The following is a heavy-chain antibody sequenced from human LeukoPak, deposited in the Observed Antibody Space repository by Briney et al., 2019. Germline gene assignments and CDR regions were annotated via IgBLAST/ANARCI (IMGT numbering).Heavy chain of an antibody. V-gene: IGHV3-30*04. CDR3: ARAAWFGEPFDY. J-gene: IGHJ4*02. CDR1: GFTFSSYA. Sequence: GGCLRLSCAASGFTFSSYAMHWVRPAPGKGLEWVGVISYDGSNKYYADSVKGRFTISRDNSKNTLYLQMNSLRAEDTAVYYCARAAWFGEPFDYWGQGTLVTVSS. D-gene: IGHD3-10*01. CDR2: ISYDGSNK.